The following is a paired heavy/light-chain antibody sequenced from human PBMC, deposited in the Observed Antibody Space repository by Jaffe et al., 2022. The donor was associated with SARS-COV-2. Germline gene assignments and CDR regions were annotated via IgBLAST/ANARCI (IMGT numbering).Light chain of an antibody. J-gene: IGLJ1*01. CDR2: GNT. V-gene: IGLV1-40*01. Sequence: QSVLTQPPSVSGAPGQRVTISCTGSSSNIGAGYDVHWYQQLPGTAPKLLIYGNTNRPSGVPDRFSGSKSGTSASLAITGLQAEDEADYYCQSYDSSLSGSVFGTGTKVTVL. CDR1: SSNIGAGYD. CDR3: QSYDSSLSGSV.
Heavy chain of an antibody. V-gene: IGHV3-9*01. D-gene: IGHD1-26*01. Sequence: EVQLVESGGGLVQPGRSLRLSCAASGFTFDGYAMHWVRQAPGKGLEWVSGIRWNSGSIDYADSVKGRFTISRDNAKNSLYLQMNSLRAEDTALYYCAKDQGYSGSYQALDYWGQGTLVTVSS. J-gene: IGHJ4*02. CDR1: GFTFDGYA. CDR2: IRWNSGSI. CDR3: AKDQGYSGSYQALDY.